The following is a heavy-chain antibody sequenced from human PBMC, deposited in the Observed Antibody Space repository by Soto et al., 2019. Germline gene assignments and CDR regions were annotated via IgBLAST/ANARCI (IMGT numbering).Heavy chain of an antibody. D-gene: IGHD2-15*01. V-gene: IGHV3-23*01. CDR3: AKGGGGSCYSVIDY. CDR1: GFTFSSYA. J-gene: IGHJ4*02. CDR2: IGGSDGRK. Sequence: EVQLLESGGGLVQPGGSLRLSCAASGFTFSSYAMSWVRQAPGKGLEWVSVIGGSDGRKYNADSVKGRFTISRDNSKNTLYLEMNSLRAEDTAVYYCAKGGGGSCYSVIDYWGQGTLVTVSS.